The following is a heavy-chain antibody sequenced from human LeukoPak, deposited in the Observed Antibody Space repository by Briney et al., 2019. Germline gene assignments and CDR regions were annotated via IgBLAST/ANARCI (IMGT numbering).Heavy chain of an antibody. D-gene: IGHD5-24*01. V-gene: IGHV3-7*03. Sequence: GGSLRLSCAASGFSFSRYWMSWVRQVPRKGLEWVANIKQDGSEKYYVDSVKGRFTISRDNAKNSLYLQMNSLRAEDTAVYYCARGRWPYPSMDVWGQGTTVTVSS. J-gene: IGHJ6*02. CDR3: ARGRWPYPSMDV. CDR1: GFSFSRYW. CDR2: IKQDGSEK.